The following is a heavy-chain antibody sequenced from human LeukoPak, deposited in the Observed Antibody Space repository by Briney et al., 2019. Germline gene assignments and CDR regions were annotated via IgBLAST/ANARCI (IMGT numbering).Heavy chain of an antibody. J-gene: IGHJ4*02. V-gene: IGHV4-59*01. CDR1: GGSISSYC. CDR2: IYYSGST. CDR3: ARDLGHDSSGYYSLVVGY. D-gene: IGHD3-22*01. Sequence: SETLSLTCTVSGGSISSYCWSWIRQPPGKGLEWIGYIYYSGSTNYNPSLKSRVTISVDTSKNQFSLKLSSVTAADTAVYYCARDLGHDSSGYYSLVVGYWGQGTLVTVSS.